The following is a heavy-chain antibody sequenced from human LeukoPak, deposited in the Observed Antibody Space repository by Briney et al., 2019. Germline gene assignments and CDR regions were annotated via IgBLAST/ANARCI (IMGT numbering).Heavy chain of an antibody. V-gene: IGHV1-46*01. D-gene: IGHD6-19*01. Sequence: ASVKVSCKASGYTFTSYYMHWVRQAPGQGLEWMGIINPSGGSTSYAQKFQGRVTMTRDTSTSTVYMELSSLRSEDTAVYYCARETRIAVAGRNWFDPRGQGTLVTVSS. J-gene: IGHJ5*02. CDR3: ARETRIAVAGRNWFDP. CDR1: GYTFTSYY. CDR2: INPSGGST.